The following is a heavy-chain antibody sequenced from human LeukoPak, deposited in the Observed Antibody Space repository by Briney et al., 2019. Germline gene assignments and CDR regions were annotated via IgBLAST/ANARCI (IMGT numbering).Heavy chain of an antibody. D-gene: IGHD2-15*01. CDR2: IYPGDSDT. Sequence: GESLKISCKGSGYSFTSYWIVWVRQMPGKGLEWMGIIYPGDSDTRYSPSFQGQVTISADKSISTAYLQWSSLKASDTAMYYCARHLSVVVGNDAFDIWGQGTMVTVSS. V-gene: IGHV5-51*01. CDR1: GYSFTSYW. CDR3: ARHLSVVVGNDAFDI. J-gene: IGHJ3*02.